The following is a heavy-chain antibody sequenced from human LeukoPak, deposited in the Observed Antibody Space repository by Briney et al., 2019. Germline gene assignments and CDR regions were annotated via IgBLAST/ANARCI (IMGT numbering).Heavy chain of an antibody. CDR2: FSGSGGNT. D-gene: IGHD3-10*01. CDR1: GFTFSTYA. V-gene: IGHV3-23*01. Sequence: GGSLRLSCAASGFTFSTYAMSWVRQAPGKGLEWVSAFSGSGGNTYYADSVKGRFTISRDNSQNTLYLQMNSLRAGDTAVYYCAKLGAYGSGSYYDWFDPWGQGTLVTVSS. J-gene: IGHJ5*02. CDR3: AKLGAYGSGSYYDWFDP.